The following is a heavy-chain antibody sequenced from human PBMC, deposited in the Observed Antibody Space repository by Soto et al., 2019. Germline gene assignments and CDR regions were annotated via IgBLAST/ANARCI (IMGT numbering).Heavy chain of an antibody. D-gene: IGHD3-22*01. CDR2: IWYDGSNK. Sequence: QVQLVESGGGVVQPGRSLRLSCAASGFTFSSYGMHWVRQGPGKGLEWVAVIWYDGSNKYYADSVKGRFTISRDNSKNTPYRQMNSLRAEDTAVYYCAIDMSDMIVVGGDYFDYRGQGTLVTASS. CDR3: AIDMSDMIVVGGDYFDY. J-gene: IGHJ4*02. V-gene: IGHV3-33*01. CDR1: GFTFSSYG.